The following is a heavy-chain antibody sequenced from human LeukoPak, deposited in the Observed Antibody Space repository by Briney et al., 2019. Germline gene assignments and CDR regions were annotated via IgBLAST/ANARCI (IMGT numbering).Heavy chain of an antibody. Sequence: SETLSLTCAVYGGSFSGYYWSWIRQPPGKGLEWIGEINHSGSTNYNPSLKSRVTISVDTSKNQFSLKLSSVTAADTAVYYCARDGARQQMANYYYYYGMGVWGQGTTVTVSS. J-gene: IGHJ6*02. CDR2: INHSGST. V-gene: IGHV4-34*01. CDR1: GGSFSGYY. D-gene: IGHD6-13*01. CDR3: ARDGARQQMANYYYYYGMGV.